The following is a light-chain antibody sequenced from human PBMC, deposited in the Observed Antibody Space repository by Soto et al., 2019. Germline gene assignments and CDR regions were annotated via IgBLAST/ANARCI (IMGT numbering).Light chain of an antibody. CDR1: GSDVGGYNY. Sequence: QSALTQPASVSGSPGQSITISCTGTGSDVGGYNYVSWYQHHPGKAPKLMIYEVSNRPSGVSNRFSGSKSGNTASLTISGLQAEDEADYYCSSYTSSSTPHVVFGGGTKVPVL. V-gene: IGLV2-14*01. CDR3: SSYTSSSTPHVV. CDR2: EVS. J-gene: IGLJ2*01.